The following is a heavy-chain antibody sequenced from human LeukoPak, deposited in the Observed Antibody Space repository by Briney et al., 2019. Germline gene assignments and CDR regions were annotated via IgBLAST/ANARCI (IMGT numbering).Heavy chain of an antibody. CDR2: IYYCGST. CDR3: ARHYDDILTGYPSTHFDS. J-gene: IGHJ4*02. D-gene: IGHD3-9*01. Sequence: PSETLSLTCTVSGGSISSYYWSWIRQPPGKGLEWIGYIYYCGSTNYNPSLKSRVTISVDTSKNQFSLKLGSVTAADTAVYYCARHYDDILTGYPSTHFDSWGQGTLVTVSS. CDR1: GGSISSYY. V-gene: IGHV4-59*08.